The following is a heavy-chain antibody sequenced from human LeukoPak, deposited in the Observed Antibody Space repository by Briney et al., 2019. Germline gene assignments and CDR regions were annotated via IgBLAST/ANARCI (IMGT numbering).Heavy chain of an antibody. CDR3: ARPLWGEHIVATPKAFDI. V-gene: IGHV1-69*04. CDR2: IIPILGIA. CDR1: GGTFSSYA. Sequence: GASVKVSCKASGGTFSSYAISWVRQAPGQGLEWMGRIIPILGIANYAQKFQGRVTITADKSTSTAYMELSSLRSEDTAVYYCARPLWGEHIVATPKAFDIWGQGTMVTVSS. D-gene: IGHD5-12*01. J-gene: IGHJ3*02.